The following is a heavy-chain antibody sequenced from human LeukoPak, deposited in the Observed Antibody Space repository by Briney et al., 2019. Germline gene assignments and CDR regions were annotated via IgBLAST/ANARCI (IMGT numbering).Heavy chain of an antibody. V-gene: IGHV1-2*02. CDR3: RLLKTMIVEY. CDR2: INPNSGGT. J-gene: IGHJ4*02. D-gene: IGHD3-22*01. Sequence: ASVKVSCKASGYTFTGYYMHWVPQAPGQGLEWMGWINPNSGGTNYAQKFQGRVTMTRDTSISTAYMELSRLRSDDTAVYYCRLLKTMIVEYWGQGTLVTVSS. CDR1: GYTFTGYY.